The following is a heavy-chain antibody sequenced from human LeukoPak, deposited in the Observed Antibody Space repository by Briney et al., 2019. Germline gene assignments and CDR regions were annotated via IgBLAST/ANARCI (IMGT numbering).Heavy chain of an antibody. J-gene: IGHJ4*02. D-gene: IGHD3-10*01. CDR1: GFTFSSYS. CDR2: TSYDGSNK. CDR3: ARDNGPLWFGELPSYYFDY. Sequence: GGSLRLTCSASGFTFSSYSMNWVRQAPGKGLEWVAVTSYDGSNKYNADSVKGRFTISRDNSKNTLYLQMNSLRAEDTAVYYCARDNGPLWFGELPSYYFDYWGQGTLVTVSS. V-gene: IGHV3-30*03.